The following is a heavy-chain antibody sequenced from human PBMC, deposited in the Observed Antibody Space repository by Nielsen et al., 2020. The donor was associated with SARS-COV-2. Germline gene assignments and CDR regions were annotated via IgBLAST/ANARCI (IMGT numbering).Heavy chain of an antibody. J-gene: IGHJ6*03. CDR2: ISGSGGST. D-gene: IGHD2-2*01. CDR3: AKEGIVVVPAAILSYYYYYYYMDV. V-gene: IGHV3-23*01. Sequence: VRQAPGKGLEWVSAISGSGGSTYYADSVKGRFTISRDNSKNTLYLQMNSLRAEDTAVYYCAKEGIVVVPAAILSYYYYYYYMDVWGKGTTVTVSS.